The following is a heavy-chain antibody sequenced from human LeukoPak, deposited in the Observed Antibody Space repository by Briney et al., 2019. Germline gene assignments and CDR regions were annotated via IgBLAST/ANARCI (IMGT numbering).Heavy chain of an antibody. CDR1: GFTFSSYA. J-gene: IGHJ5*02. Sequence: PGGSLRLSCAASGFTFSSYAMSWVRQAPGKGLEWVSAISGSGGSTYYADSVKGRFTISRDNAKNSLYLQMNSLRAEDTAVYYCARDLLQGIFDPWGQGTLVTVSS. CDR3: ARDLLQGIFDP. V-gene: IGHV3-23*01. D-gene: IGHD2-15*01. CDR2: ISGSGGST.